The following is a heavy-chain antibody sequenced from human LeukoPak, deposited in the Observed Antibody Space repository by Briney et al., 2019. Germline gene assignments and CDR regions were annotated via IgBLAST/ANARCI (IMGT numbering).Heavy chain of an antibody. CDR3: VQIPSGSQPTWFKY. D-gene: IGHD5-12*01. CDR1: GGSISSYYWT. J-gene: IGHJ4*02. Sequence: TLSLTCNVSGGSISSYYWTWIRQPPGKALEWLALIYWKDDERYNPALKSRLTITKDTSRNQVVLTMTDVAPVDTATYYCVQIPSGSQPTWFKYWGPGTLVQVSS. CDR2: IYWKDDE. V-gene: IGHV2-5*01.